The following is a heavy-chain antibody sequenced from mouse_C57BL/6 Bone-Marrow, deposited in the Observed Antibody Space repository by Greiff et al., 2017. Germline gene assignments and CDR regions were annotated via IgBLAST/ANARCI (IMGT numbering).Heavy chain of an antibody. CDR2: ISSGGDYT. V-gene: IGHV5-9-1*02. CDR3: TRGRDYDGSVWYFDV. D-gene: IGHD1-1*02. CDR1: GFTFSSYA. J-gene: IGHJ1*03. Sequence: DVHLVESGEGLVKPGGSLKLSCAASGFTFSSYAMSWVRQTPEKRLEWVAYISSGGDYTYYADTVKGRFTISRDNARNTLYLQMSSLKSEDTAMYYCTRGRDYDGSVWYFDVWGTGTTVTVSS.